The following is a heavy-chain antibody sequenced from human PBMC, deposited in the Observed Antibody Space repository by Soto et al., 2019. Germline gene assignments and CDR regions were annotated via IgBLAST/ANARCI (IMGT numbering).Heavy chain of an antibody. CDR3: TRPPLGSDTFDY. Sequence: QKISGEGSVYSLIKSWIAWVRQMPGRGLEWMGIIYPGDSDTRYSPAFQGQVTISADKSISTAYLQWSSLKASDTAMYYCTRPPLGSDTFDYWGQGTLVTVSS. D-gene: IGHD2-21*01. CDR1: VYSLIKSW. V-gene: IGHV5-51*01. CDR2: IYPGDSDT. J-gene: IGHJ4*02.